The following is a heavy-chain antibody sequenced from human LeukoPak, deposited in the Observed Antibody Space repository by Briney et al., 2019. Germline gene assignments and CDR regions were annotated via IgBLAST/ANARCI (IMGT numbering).Heavy chain of an antibody. J-gene: IGHJ4*02. D-gene: IGHD2-15*01. CDR1: GYTFTGYY. Sequence: ASVKVSCKASGYTFTGYYMHWVRQAPGQGLEWMGWINPNSDCTNYAQKFQGRVTMTRDTSISTAYMELSRMRSDDTAVYYCARDDGYCSGGSCYGGELTAPFDYWGQGTLVTVSS. CDR3: ARDDGYCSGGSCYGGELTAPFDY. CDR2: INPNSDCT. V-gene: IGHV1-2*02.